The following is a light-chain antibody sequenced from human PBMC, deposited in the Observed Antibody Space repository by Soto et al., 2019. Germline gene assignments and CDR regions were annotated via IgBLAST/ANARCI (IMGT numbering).Light chain of an antibody. J-gene: IGLJ1*01. CDR3: LSHTTSRTYV. V-gene: IGLV2-14*03. Sequence: QSVLTQPASVSGSPGQSITISCSGTSSDIGSYNHVAWYQQFPGKSPKLMIYNVNNRPSGVSYRFSGSKSGNTASLTISRLQTEDEADYYCLSHTTSRTYVFGPGTKVTVL. CDR2: NVN. CDR1: SSDIGSYNH.